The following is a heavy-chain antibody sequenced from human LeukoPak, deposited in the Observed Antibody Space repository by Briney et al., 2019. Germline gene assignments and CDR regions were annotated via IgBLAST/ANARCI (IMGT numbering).Heavy chain of an antibody. J-gene: IGHJ4*02. CDR1: GFTVSSNY. V-gene: IGHV3-66*01. CDR3: ARDRVASYFDY. Sequence: GGSLRLSCAASGFTVSSNYMSWVRQAPGKGLEWVSVIYSGGSTYYADSVKGRFTISRDNSKNTLYLQMNSLRAEDTAVYYCARDRVASYFDYWGQGTLVTVSS. CDR2: IYSGGST.